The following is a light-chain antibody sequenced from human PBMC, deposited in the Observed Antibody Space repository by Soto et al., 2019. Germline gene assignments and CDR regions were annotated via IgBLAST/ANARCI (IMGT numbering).Light chain of an antibody. CDR3: NPYTTSNTRQIV. Sequence: QSVLTQPASVSGSPGQSITISCTGTSSDVGGYNYVSWYQQHPGKAPKFMIYDVSNRPSGVSTRFSGSKSGNTASLTISGLQAEDEADYYCNPYTTSNTRQIVFGTGTKATV. V-gene: IGLV2-14*01. CDR2: DVS. J-gene: IGLJ1*01. CDR1: SSDVGGYNY.